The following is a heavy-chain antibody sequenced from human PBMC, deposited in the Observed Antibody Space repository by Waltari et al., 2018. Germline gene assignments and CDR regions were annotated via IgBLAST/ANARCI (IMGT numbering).Heavy chain of an antibody. CDR1: GDSLSRDKW. Sequence: QVQLYESGPGLVRPSGTLSLTCGVSGDSLSRDKWWTWVRQPPGKGLEWVGEIQRSERTNYNPSLRSRVTLSLDKSKNQFSLNLYSVTAADTAVYYCARGGDWQFDYWGRGIPVTVSS. CDR3: ARGGDWQFDY. CDR2: IQRSERT. V-gene: IGHV4-4*02. J-gene: IGHJ4*02. D-gene: IGHD3-9*01.